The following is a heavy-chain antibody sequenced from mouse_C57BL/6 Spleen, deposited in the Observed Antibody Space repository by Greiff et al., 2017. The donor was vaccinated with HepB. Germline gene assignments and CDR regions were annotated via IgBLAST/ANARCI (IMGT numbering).Heavy chain of an antibody. Sequence: VQLQLSGPGLVAPSQILSITCTVSGFSLTSYAISWVRQPPGKGLEWLGGIWTGGGTNYNSALKSRLSISKDNSKSQVFLKMNSLQTDDTARDYCARKVTTVVATGAMDYWGQGTSVTVSS. CDR3: ARKVTTVVATGAMDY. D-gene: IGHD1-1*01. CDR1: GFSLTSYA. CDR2: IWTGGGT. V-gene: IGHV2-9-1*01. J-gene: IGHJ4*01.